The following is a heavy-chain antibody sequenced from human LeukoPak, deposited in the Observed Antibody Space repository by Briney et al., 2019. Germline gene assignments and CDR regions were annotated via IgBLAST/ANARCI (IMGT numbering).Heavy chain of an antibody. D-gene: IGHD1-26*01. CDR2: TRNKANSYTT. CDR3: GRSGRYRPSDL. CDR1: GLTFNNYA. J-gene: IGHJ5*02. V-gene: IGHV3-72*01. Sequence: GGSLRLSCAVSGLTFNNYAMSWVRQAPGKGLEWVGRTRNKANSYTTEYAASVKGRFTISRDDPKNLLYLQMNSLKSEDTAVYYCGRSGRYRPSDLWGQGTLVTVSS.